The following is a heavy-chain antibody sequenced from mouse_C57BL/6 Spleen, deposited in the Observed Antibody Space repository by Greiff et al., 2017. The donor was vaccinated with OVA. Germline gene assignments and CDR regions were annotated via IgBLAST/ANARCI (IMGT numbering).Heavy chain of an antibody. CDR3: ARADSSGYVGAMDY. Sequence: QVQLQQSGAELVRPGASVKLSCKASGYTFTDYYINWVKQRPGQGLEWIARIYPGSGNTYYNEKFKGKATLTAEKSSSTAYMQLSSLTSEDSAVYFCARADSSGYVGAMDYWGQGTSVTVSS. J-gene: IGHJ4*01. CDR2: IYPGSGNT. CDR1: GYTFTDYY. D-gene: IGHD3-2*02. V-gene: IGHV1-76*01.